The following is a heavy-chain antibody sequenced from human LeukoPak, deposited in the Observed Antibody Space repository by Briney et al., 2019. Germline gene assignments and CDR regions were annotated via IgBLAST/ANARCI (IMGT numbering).Heavy chain of an antibody. J-gene: IGHJ4*02. V-gene: IGHV3-30*03. CDR2: ISYDGSNK. CDR1: GFTFSSYG. CDR3: ALPAY. Sequence: GGSLRLSCAASGFTFSSYGMHWVRQAPGKGLEWVAVISYDGSNKYYADSVKSRFTISRDNSKNTLYLQMNSLRAKDTAVYYCALPAYWGQGTLVTVSS.